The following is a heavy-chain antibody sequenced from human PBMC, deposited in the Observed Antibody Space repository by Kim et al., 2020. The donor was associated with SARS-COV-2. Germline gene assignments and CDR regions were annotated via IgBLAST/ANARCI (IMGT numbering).Heavy chain of an antibody. CDR2: ISAYNGNT. Sequence: ASVKVSCKASGYTFTSYGISWVRQAPGQGLEWMGWISAYNGNTNYAQKLQGRVTMTTDTSTSTAYMELRSLRSDDTAVYYCAGSGADFWSGYYGGWVDPWGQGTLVTVSS. J-gene: IGHJ5*02. CDR3: AGSGADFWSGYYGGWVDP. CDR1: GYTFTSYG. D-gene: IGHD3-3*01. V-gene: IGHV1-18*01.